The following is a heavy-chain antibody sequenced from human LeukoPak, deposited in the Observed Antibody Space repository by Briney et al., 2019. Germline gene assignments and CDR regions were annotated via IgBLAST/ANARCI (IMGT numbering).Heavy chain of an antibody. V-gene: IGHV4-59*01. CDR3: ARSGLDSRYYFGMDV. Sequence: SETLSLTCTVSGGSISSYYWSWIRQPPGGGLEWIGYIYYSGSTNYNPSLKRRVTVSLDTSKSQFSLKLRSVTAADTAVYYCARSGLDSRYYFGMDVWGQGTTVTVSS. CDR2: IYYSGST. CDR1: GGSISSYY. J-gene: IGHJ6*02. D-gene: IGHD5-12*01.